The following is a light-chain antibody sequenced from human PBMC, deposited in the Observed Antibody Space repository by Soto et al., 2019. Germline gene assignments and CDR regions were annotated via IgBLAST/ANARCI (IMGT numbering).Light chain of an antibody. CDR2: DAS. J-gene: IGKJ4*01. CDR1: QSVSSY. Sequence: EIALTQSPATLSLSPGERATLSCRASQSVSSYLAWYQQKPGQAPRLLIYDASNRATGIPARFSGSGSGTDFTLTISSPEPEDFAVYYCQQRSNWPLTFGGGTKVEIK. CDR3: QQRSNWPLT. V-gene: IGKV3-11*01.